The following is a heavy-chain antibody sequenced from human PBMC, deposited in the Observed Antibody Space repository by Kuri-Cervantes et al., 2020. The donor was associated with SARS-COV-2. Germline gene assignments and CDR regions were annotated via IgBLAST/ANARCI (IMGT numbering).Heavy chain of an antibody. D-gene: IGHD3-3*01. CDR3: ARAHTFLEWSSDAFDI. Sequence: GGSLRLACVASGFTFSNAWMSWVRQAAGKGLEWVGRIKSKTDGGTKDYAAPVKGRFTISRDDSKNTLYLQMNSLRAADRALYYCARAHTFLEWSSDAFDIWGQGTMVTVSS. CDR1: GFTFSNAW. J-gene: IGHJ3*02. V-gene: IGHV3-15*05. CDR2: IKSKTDGGTK.